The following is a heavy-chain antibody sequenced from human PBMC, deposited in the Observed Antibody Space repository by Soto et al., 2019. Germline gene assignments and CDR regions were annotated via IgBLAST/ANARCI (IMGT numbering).Heavy chain of an antibody. V-gene: IGHV3-9*01. CDR1: GFRFDDFA. CDR3: VKGRGSYFVYFGLDV. J-gene: IGHJ6*02. D-gene: IGHD1-26*01. Sequence: EVQLVESRGGLVQSGRSRRLSCVASGFRFDDFAMHWVRQAPGKGLEWVSSIDWNSGSTAYADSVKGRFTIFRDNARNSLDLQMNSLRVEDTALYYCVKGRGSYFVYFGLDVWGQGTTVTVSS. CDR2: IDWNSGST.